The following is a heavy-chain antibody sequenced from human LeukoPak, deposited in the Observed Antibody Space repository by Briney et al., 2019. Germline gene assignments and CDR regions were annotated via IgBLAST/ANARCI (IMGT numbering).Heavy chain of an antibody. J-gene: IGHJ2*01. CDR3: ARGSKGSSPYWYFDL. D-gene: IGHD6-13*01. V-gene: IGHV6-1*01. CDR2: TYYRSKWYD. Sequence: SQTLSLTCAISGDSVSSSSATWNWSRQSPSRGLEWLRRTYYRSKWYDDYAVSVKSRITISPDTSKNHFSLQLNSVTPEDTAVYYCARGSKGSSPYWYFDLWGRGTLVTVSS. CDR1: GDSVSSSSAT.